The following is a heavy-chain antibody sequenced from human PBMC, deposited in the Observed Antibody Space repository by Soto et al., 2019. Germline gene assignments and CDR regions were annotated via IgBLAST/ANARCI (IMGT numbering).Heavy chain of an antibody. V-gene: IGHV1-69*12. D-gene: IGHD5-12*01. Sequence: QVQLVQSGAEVKKPGSSVTVSCKASGGTFSSYTISWVRQAPGQGLEWTGGIIPIFGTANYAQKFQGRVTITADESTSPASMELSSLRPEDTAVYYCARGNHRWLQLWYFDLWGRGTLVTVSS. CDR2: IIPIFGTA. CDR3: ARGNHRWLQLWYFDL. J-gene: IGHJ2*01. CDR1: GGTFSSYT.